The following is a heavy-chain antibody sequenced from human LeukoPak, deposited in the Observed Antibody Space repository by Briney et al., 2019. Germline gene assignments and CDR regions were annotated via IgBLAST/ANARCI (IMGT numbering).Heavy chain of an antibody. CDR1: GFTFSSYW. CDR3: SKKNPPYGLGYPEAFEH. CDR2: INSDGSST. V-gene: IGHV3-74*01. J-gene: IGHJ3*01. Sequence: GGSLRLSCAASGFTFSSYWMHWVRHAPGKGLVWVSRINSDGSSTIYADSVKGRFTISRDNAKNTLYLQMNSLRAEDTAVYYCSKKNPPYGLGYPEAFEHWGQGKMVTVSS. D-gene: IGHD3-10*01.